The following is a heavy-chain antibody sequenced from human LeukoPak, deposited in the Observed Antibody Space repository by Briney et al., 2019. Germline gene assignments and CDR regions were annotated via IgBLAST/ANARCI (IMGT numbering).Heavy chain of an antibody. CDR3: ARFTIFGVDNWFDP. Sequence: TGGSLRLSCAASGFTFSSYSMNWVRQAPGKGLEWIGEIYHSGSTNYNPSLKSRVTISVDKSKNQFSLKLSSVTAADTAVYYCARFTIFGVDNWFDPWGQGTLVTVSS. CDR2: IYHSGST. CDR1: GFTFSSYSM. J-gene: IGHJ5*02. V-gene: IGHV4-4*02. D-gene: IGHD3-3*01.